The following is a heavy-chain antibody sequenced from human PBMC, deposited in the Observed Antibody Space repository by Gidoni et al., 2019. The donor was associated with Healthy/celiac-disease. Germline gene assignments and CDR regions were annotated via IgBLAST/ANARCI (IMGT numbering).Heavy chain of an antibody. J-gene: IGHJ4*02. V-gene: IGHV7-4-1*02. D-gene: IGHD2-8*02. CDR3: AREGDLGYCTGGVCFPPED. CDR1: GYTFTSYA. Sequence: QVQLVQSGSELKKPGASVKVSCKASGYTFTSYAMNWVRQAPGQGLEWMGWINTNTGNPTYAQGFTGRFVFSLDTSVSTAYLQISSLKAEDTAVYYCAREGDLGYCTGGVCFPPEDWGQGTLVTVSS. CDR2: INTNTGNP.